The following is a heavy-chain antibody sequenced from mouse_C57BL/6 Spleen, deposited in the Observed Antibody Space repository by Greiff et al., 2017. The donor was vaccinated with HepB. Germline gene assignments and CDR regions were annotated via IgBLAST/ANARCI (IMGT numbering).Heavy chain of an antibody. V-gene: IGHV1-59*01. CDR1: GYTFTSYW. J-gene: IGHJ3*01. D-gene: IGHD1-1*01. Sequence: VQLQQPGAELVRPGTSVKLSCKASGYTFTSYWMHWVKQRPGQGLGWIGVIDPSDSYTNYNQKFKGKTTLTVDTSSSTAYMQLSSLTSEDSAVYDCARDYDSSPSWFDYWGQGTLVTVSA. CDR2: IDPSDSYT. CDR3: ARDYDSSPSWFDY.